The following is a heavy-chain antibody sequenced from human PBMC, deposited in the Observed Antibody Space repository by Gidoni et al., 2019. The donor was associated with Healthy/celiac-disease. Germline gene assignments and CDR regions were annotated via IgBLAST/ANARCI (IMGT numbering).Heavy chain of an antibody. V-gene: IGHV4-34*01. CDR3: ARGLDYGDYYVEEASFRNWFDP. CDR1: GGSFSGYY. Sequence: QVQLQQWGAGLLKPSETLSLTCAVYGGSFSGYYWSWIRQPPGKGLEWIGKINHSGSTNYNPSLKSRVTISVDTSKNQFFLKLSSVTAADTAVYYCARGLDYGDYYVEEASFRNWFDPWGQGTLVTVSS. J-gene: IGHJ5*02. CDR2: INHSGST. D-gene: IGHD4-17*01.